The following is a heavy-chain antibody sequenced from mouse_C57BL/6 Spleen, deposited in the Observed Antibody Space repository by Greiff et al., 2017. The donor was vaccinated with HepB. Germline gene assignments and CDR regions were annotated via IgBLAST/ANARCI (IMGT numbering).Heavy chain of an antibody. J-gene: IGHJ2*01. Sequence: VMLVESGAELVRPGTSVKVSCKASGYAFTNYLIEWVKQRPGQGLEWIGVINPGSGGTNYNEKFKGKATLTADKSSSTAYMQLSSLTSEDSAVYFCARGGDYYDGYYVGYFDYWGQGTTLTVSS. CDR3: ARGGDYYDGYYVGYFDY. V-gene: IGHV1-54*01. CDR2: INPGSGGT. CDR1: GYAFTNYL. D-gene: IGHD2-3*01.